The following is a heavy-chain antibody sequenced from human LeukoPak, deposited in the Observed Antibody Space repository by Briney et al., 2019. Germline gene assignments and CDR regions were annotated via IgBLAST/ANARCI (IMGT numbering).Heavy chain of an antibody. CDR1: GFTFSSYS. CDR3: ARSPYSSSWYYFDY. J-gene: IGHJ4*02. V-gene: IGHV3-21*01. Sequence: GGSLRLSCAASGFTFSSYSMNWGRQAPGKGLEWVSSISSSSSYIYYADSVKCRFTISRDNAKNSLYLQMNSLRAEDTAVYYCARSPYSSSWYYFDYWGQGTLVTVS. D-gene: IGHD6-13*01. CDR2: ISSSSSYI.